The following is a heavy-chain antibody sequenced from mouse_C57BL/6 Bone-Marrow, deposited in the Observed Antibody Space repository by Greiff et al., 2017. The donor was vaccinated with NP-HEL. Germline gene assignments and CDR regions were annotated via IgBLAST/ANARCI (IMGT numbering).Heavy chain of an antibody. CDR2: IYPGDGDT. CDR1: GYAFSSSW. Sequence: VQLQQSGPELVKPGASVKISCKASGYAFSSSWMNWVKQRPGKGLEWIGRIYPGDGDTNYNGKFKGKATLTADKSSSTAYMQLSSLTSEDSAVYFCARRYYGRRYFDVWGTGTTVTVSS. V-gene: IGHV1-82*01. CDR3: ARRYYGRRYFDV. D-gene: IGHD1-1*01. J-gene: IGHJ1*03.